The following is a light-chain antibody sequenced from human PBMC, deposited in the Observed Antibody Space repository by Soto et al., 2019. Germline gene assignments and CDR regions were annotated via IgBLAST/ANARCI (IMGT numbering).Light chain of an antibody. V-gene: IGLV2-8*01. CDR2: EVS. CDR1: SSDVGGYNF. CDR3: GSVAGGHNLL. Sequence: QSVLTQPPSASGSPGQSVTISCTGTSSDVGGYNFVSWDQQHQGKAPKLLIYEVSKRPSGVPDRFSGSKSDNTASLTVSGPQAEDYADYYCGSVAGGHNLLFGGGTKLTVL. J-gene: IGLJ2*01.